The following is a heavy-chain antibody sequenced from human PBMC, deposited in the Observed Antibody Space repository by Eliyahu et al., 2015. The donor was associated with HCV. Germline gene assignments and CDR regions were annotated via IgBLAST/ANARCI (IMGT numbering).Heavy chain of an antibody. J-gene: IGHJ4*02. V-gene: IGHV3-7*01. D-gene: IGHD1-26*01. CDR2: IKQDESEE. CDR1: GFTFGTYW. Sequence: EVHLVESGGGLVQPGGSLRLSCATSGFTFGTYWMSWVRQAPGKGLEWVANIKQDESEEYYVDSVKGRFTISRDNAKNSLYLQMNSLRAEDTAVYYCARVGSNSGSYWGYWGQGTLVTVSS. CDR3: ARVGSNSGSYWGY.